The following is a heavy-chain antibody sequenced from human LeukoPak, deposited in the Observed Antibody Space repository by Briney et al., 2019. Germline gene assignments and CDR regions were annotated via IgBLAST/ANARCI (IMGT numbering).Heavy chain of an antibody. CDR1: GLTVSSNY. J-gene: IGHJ4*02. CDR3: VNLPGGGY. V-gene: IGHV3-66*02. Sequence: GGSLSLSCAASGLTVSSNYTTWIRQAPRKGLEWVSIIYSGGNTYYADSVKGRFAISRDNSKNTVYLQMNSLRAEDTAVYYCVNLPGGGYWGQGTLVTVSS. CDR2: IYSGGNT. D-gene: IGHD7-27*01.